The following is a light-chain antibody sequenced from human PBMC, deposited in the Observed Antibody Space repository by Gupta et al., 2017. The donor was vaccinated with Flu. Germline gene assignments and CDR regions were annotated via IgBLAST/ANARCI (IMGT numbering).Light chain of an antibody. V-gene: IGKV1-5*03. CDR1: RSRSSG. CDR3: LKDDHEPYT. J-gene: IGKJ1*01. CDR2: KVS. Sequence: PTPRPAAAGDRGSSTGLVSRSRSSGLTWYQQRPGKSPKLLIYKVSSLETGVPSRSSGSGSGTEFTLNISGLEADDFGTYYGLKDDHEPYTFGQGTKLEIK.